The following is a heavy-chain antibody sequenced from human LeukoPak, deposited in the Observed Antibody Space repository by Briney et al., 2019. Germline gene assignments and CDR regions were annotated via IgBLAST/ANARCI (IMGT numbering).Heavy chain of an antibody. D-gene: IGHD6-13*01. J-gene: IGHJ4*02. CDR3: ARGGGASTWYPYYFDN. CDR1: GFTFSSYG. CDR2: IWYDGSNN. Sequence: PGRSLRLSCAASGFTFSSYGMHWVRQAPGKGLEWVAVIWYDGSNNYYADSVKGRFTISRDNSRNPLYVQMNSLRAEDTAVYYCARGGGASTWYPYYFDNWGQGTLVTVSS. V-gene: IGHV3-33*01.